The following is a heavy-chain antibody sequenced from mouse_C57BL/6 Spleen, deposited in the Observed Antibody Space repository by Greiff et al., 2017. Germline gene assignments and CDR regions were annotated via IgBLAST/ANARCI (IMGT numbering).Heavy chain of an antibody. V-gene: IGHV3-1*01. Sequence: EVQLQQSGPGMVKPSQSLSLTCTVTGYSITSGYDWHWIRHFPGNKLEWMGYISYSGSTNYNPSLKSRISITHDTSKNHFFLKLNSVTTEDTATYYCARGTYDYDGAWFAYWGQGTLVTVSA. CDR1: GYSITSGYD. J-gene: IGHJ3*01. CDR2: ISYSGST. CDR3: ARGTYDYDGAWFAY. D-gene: IGHD2-4*01.